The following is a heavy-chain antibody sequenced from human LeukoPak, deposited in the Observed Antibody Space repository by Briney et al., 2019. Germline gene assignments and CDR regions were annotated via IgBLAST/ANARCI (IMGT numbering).Heavy chain of an antibody. CDR2: ITGSGRGT. Sequence: GGSLTLSCTASGLTFSNYATTWVCQAPGKGLEWVSSITGSGRGTYYADSVKGRFSVSRDNSQNTVFLHMNSLRADDTALYYCSKNPNGDYVGAFDMWGQGQWSPSLQ. CDR1: GLTFSNYA. D-gene: IGHD4-17*01. J-gene: IGHJ3*02. V-gene: IGHV3-23*01. CDR3: SKNPNGDYVGAFDM.